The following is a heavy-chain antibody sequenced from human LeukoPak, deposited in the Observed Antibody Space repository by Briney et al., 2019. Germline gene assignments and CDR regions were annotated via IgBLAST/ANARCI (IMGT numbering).Heavy chain of an antibody. D-gene: IGHD3-22*01. V-gene: IGHV4-38-2*02. J-gene: IGHJ4*02. CDR3: ARARYYDSSGYYYWFDY. Sequence: SETLSLTCTVSGYSISSGYYWGWIRQPPGKGLEWIGSIYHSGSTYYNPSLKSRVTISVDTSKNQFSLKLRYVTAADTAVYYCARARYYDSSGYYYWFDYWGQGTLVTVSS. CDR1: GYSISSGYY. CDR2: IYHSGST.